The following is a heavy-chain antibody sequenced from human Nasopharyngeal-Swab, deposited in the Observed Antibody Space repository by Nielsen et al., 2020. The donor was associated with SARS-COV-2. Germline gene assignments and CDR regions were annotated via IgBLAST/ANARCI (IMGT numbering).Heavy chain of an antibody. D-gene: IGHD3-10*01. CDR1: GFTFSSYA. J-gene: IGHJ6*03. Sequence: GESLKISCAAPGFTFSSYAMTWVRQAPGKGLEWVSSIRVNGASTYYAGSVKGRFTISRDNSRHTLYLQLNSLRADDTAIYYCAKRVAGKYYYMDVWGKGTTVTVSS. V-gene: IGHV3-23*01. CDR3: AKRVAGKYYYMDV. CDR2: IRVNGAST.